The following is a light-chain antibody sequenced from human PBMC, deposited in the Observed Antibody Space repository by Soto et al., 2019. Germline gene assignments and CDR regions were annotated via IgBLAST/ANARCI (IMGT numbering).Light chain of an antibody. J-gene: IGKJ5*01. Sequence: EIVMTQSPGILSVSPGGRATLSCRASRSVSSNLAWYQQKPGQAPRVVIYGASTRATGIPARFSGSGSGTEFTLTITSLQSEDVAVYYCQQYDNWLSITFGQGTRLEIK. CDR2: GAS. V-gene: IGKV3D-15*01. CDR3: QQYDNWLSIT. CDR1: RSVSSN.